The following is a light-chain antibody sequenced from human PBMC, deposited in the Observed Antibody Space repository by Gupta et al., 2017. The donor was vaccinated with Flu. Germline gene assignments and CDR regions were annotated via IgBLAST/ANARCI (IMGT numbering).Light chain of an antibody. V-gene: IGKV3-11*01. Sequence: EIVLTQSPATLSLSPGERATLSCRASQSVGSFLAWYQQKPGQAPRLLIYDASNRATGIPVRFSGSGSVTDFTLTVSSLEPEDFAVYYCQQRSNWLLTFGGGTKVEIK. CDR3: QQRSNWLLT. J-gene: IGKJ4*01. CDR2: DAS. CDR1: QSVGSF.